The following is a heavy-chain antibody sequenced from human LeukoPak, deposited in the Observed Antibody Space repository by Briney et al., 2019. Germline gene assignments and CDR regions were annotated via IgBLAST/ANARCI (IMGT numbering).Heavy chain of an antibody. CDR3: ARFGRGGYYYMDV. V-gene: IGHV4-34*01. J-gene: IGHJ6*03. Sequence: SETLSLTCAVYGGSFSGYYWSWIRQPPGKGLEWIGEINHSGSTNYNPSLKSRVTIPVDTSKNQFSLKLSSVTAADTAVYYCARFGRGGYYYMDVWGKGTTVTVSS. D-gene: IGHD3-16*01. CDR2: INHSGST. CDR1: GGSFSGYY.